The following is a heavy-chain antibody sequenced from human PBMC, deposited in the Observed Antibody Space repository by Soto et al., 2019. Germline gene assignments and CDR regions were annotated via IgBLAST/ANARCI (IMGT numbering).Heavy chain of an antibody. CDR3: ARDLSAGDH. V-gene: IGHV1-46*01. CDR1: GYTFTHYY. CDR2: INPASGST. Sequence: QVQLVQSGAEVKKPGASVKLSCRTSGYTFTHYYIHWVRQAPGQGLEWLAIINPASGSTNYAQDFQSRLSLTMDTSMTTVDIERSGLRSEDTAIFYFARDLSAGDHWGQGTLVTVSS. D-gene: IGHD6-13*01. J-gene: IGHJ4*02.